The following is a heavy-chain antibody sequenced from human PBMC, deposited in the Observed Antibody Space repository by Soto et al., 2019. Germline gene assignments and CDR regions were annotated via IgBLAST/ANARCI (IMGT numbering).Heavy chain of an antibody. D-gene: IGHD4-17*01. J-gene: IGHJ4*02. Sequence: QVQLVQSGAEVKKPGASVKVSCKASGYTFTSYDINWVRQATGQGLEWMGWMNPNSGNTGYAQKFQGRVTMNRNTSMSSAYVELCSLRSEATAVYSCARFLYGDPVDSWGQATLVTVPS. CDR1: GYTFTSYD. CDR3: ARFLYGDPVDS. CDR2: MNPNSGNT. V-gene: IGHV1-8*01.